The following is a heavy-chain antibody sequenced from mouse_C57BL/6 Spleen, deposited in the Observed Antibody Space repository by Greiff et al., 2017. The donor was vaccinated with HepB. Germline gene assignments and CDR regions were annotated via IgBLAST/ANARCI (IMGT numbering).Heavy chain of an antibody. J-gene: IGHJ3*01. D-gene: IGHD2-3*01. CDR2: IDPSDSET. V-gene: IGHV1-52*01. CDR3: AREDDGYSPFAY. Sequence: VQLQQSGAELVRPGSSVKLSCKASGYTFTSYWMHWVKQRPIQGLEWIGNIDPSDSETHYNQKFKDKATLTVDKSSSTAYMQLSSLKSEDAAVYYCAREDDGYSPFAYWGQGTLVTVSA. CDR1: GYTFTSYW.